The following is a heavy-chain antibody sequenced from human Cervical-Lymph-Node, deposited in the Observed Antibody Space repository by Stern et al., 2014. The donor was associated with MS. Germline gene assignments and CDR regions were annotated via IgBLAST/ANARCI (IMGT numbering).Heavy chain of an antibody. V-gene: IGHV1-69*01. CDR2: IMPILGTS. Sequence: QVQLVQSGAEVKKPGSSVKVSCQASGGTLISYPISWVRQPPGQGLEWLGGIMPILGTSNYAHKFQGRVTITADESTTTIYMELRSLKSEDTAVYYCARHLGSHESGWFDPWGQGTLVTVSS. CDR3: ARHLGSHESGWFDP. CDR1: GGTLISYP. J-gene: IGHJ5*02. D-gene: IGHD1-26*01.